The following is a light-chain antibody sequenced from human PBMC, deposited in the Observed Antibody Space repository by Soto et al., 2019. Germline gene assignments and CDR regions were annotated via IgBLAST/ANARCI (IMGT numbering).Light chain of an antibody. V-gene: IGKV2-30*01. CDR3: MQGTHWPPRWT. J-gene: IGKJ1*01. CDR2: KVT. CDR1: QSLVYSDGNTY. Sequence: DVVMTQSPLSLPVTLGQPASISCRSSQSLVYSDGNTYLNWFQQRPGQSPRRLIYKVTNRDSGVPDRVSGSGSGTDFTLKISRVEAEDVGVYYCMQGTHWPPRWTFGQGTKVEIK.